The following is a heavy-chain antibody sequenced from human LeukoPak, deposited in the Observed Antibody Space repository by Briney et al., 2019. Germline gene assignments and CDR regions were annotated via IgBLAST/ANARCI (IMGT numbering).Heavy chain of an antibody. D-gene: IGHD1-26*01. CDR1: GGSISSGRDY. V-gene: IGHV4-61*02. CDR2: IYTSGST. CDR3: ARESLGPPYYFDY. J-gene: IGHJ4*02. Sequence: SQTLSLTCNVSGGSISSGRDYWSWIRQPAGKRLEWIGRIYTSGSTNYNPSLKSRVTISVDTSKNQFSLKLTSVTAADTAVYYCARESLGPPYYFDYWGQGTLVTVSS.